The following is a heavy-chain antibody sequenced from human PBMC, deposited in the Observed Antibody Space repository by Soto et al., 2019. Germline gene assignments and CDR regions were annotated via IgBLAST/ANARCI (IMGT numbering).Heavy chain of an antibody. Sequence: EVQLVESGGGLVQPGGSLKLSCAASGFTFSDSGVHWVRQASGRGLEWLGRIRSKTSNYATTYAASVKGRFTISRDDLKNTAYLQMNSLKTEDTALYYFTRLEWIGEEDLGYWGQGTLVTVSS. D-gene: IGHD3-10*01. J-gene: IGHJ4*02. CDR3: TRLEWIGEEDLGY. CDR2: IRSKTSNYAT. CDR1: GFTFSDSG. V-gene: IGHV3-73*02.